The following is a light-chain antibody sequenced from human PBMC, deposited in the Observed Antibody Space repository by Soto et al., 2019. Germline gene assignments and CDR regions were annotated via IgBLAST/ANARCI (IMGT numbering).Light chain of an antibody. CDR1: QSVDIN. CDR2: GAS. V-gene: IGKV3-15*01. CDR3: KKYRNWPRK. J-gene: IGKJ1*01. Sequence: EIVLPQSPATLSVSPVERVSLSCSASQSVDINLAWYQQKPGQANRIIIYGASTRATDMKGRFSGRGSGTEFTLTIRSMQSEDFAVYYCKKYRNWPRKFGNGTTVDLK.